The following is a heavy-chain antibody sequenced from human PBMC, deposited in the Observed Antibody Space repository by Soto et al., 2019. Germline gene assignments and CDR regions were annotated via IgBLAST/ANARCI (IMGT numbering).Heavy chain of an antibody. CDR3: ARASYYYESSGYYPDY. CDR1: GYTFTSYA. V-gene: IGHV1-3*01. Sequence: ASMKVSCKASGYTFTSYAIHWVRQAPGQRLEWMGWINAGNGNAKYSQKFQGRVTITRDTSASTAYVELSSLSSDDTAVYYCARASYYYESSGYYPDYWGQGTLVTVSS. D-gene: IGHD3-22*01. CDR2: INAGNGNA. J-gene: IGHJ4*02.